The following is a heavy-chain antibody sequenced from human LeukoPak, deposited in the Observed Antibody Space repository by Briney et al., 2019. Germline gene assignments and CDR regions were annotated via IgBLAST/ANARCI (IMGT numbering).Heavy chain of an antibody. CDR2: ISSSSSTI. Sequence: GGSLRLSCAASGFTFSDHYMNWVRQAPGKGLEWVSYISSSSSTIYYADSVKGRFTISRDNAKNSLYLQMNSLRAEDTAVYYCATMDIVVVVAAASHFDYWGQGTLVTVSS. J-gene: IGHJ4*02. CDR3: ATMDIVVVVAAASHFDY. CDR1: GFTFSDHY. V-gene: IGHV3-48*01. D-gene: IGHD2-15*01.